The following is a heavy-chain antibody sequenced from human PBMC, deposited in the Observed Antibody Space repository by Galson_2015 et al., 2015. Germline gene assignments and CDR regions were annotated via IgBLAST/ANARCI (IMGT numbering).Heavy chain of an antibody. CDR2: IYSGGST. CDR1: GFTVSSNY. CDR3: ARESSGYYYYYYGMDV. J-gene: IGHJ6*02. D-gene: IGHD3-22*01. V-gene: IGHV3-66*02. Sequence: SLRLSCAASGFTVSSNYMSWVRQAPGKGLEWVSVIYSGGSTYYADSVKGRFTISRDNSKNTLYLQMNSLRAEDTAVYYCARESSGYYYYYYGMDVWGQGTTVTVSS.